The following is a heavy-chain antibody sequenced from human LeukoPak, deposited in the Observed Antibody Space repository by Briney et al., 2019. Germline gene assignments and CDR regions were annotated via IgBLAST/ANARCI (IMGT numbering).Heavy chain of an antibody. CDR3: ARDRSTYYYGSGLKGYYGMDV. CDR1: GFTFSSYA. J-gene: IGHJ6*02. CDR2: ISDSGGNT. D-gene: IGHD3-10*01. Sequence: GGSLRLSCAASGFTFSSYAMSWVRQAPGKGLEWVSSISDSGGNTYYADSVKGRFTISRDNSKNTLYLQMNSLRAEDTAVYYCARDRSTYYYGSGLKGYYGMDVWGQGTTVTVSS. V-gene: IGHV3-23*01.